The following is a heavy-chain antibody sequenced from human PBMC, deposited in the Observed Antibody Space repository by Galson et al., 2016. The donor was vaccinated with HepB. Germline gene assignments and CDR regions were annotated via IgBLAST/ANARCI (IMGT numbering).Heavy chain of an antibody. V-gene: IGHV3-33*01. CDR2: IWHDGSNK. CDR1: EFTFSTYG. CDR3: ARGGKSDEGDFYGMDV. J-gene: IGHJ6*02. Sequence: SLRLSCAASEFTFSTYGMHWVRQAPGKGLEWVALIWHDGSNKYYADSVKGRFTISRDNPKNTLYLQMNSLKVEDMAVYYCARGGKSDEGDFYGMDVWGQGTTVTVSS. D-gene: IGHD3-16*01.